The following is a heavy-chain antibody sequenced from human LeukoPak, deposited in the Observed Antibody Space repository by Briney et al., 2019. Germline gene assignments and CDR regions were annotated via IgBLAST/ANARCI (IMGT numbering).Heavy chain of an antibody. CDR1: GFTLSNYE. Sequence: GGSLRLSCAASGFTLSNYEMNWVRQTPGKGLEWVSYISDHGKSRNYVDSVKGRFTISRDNAKNSLYLQMSSLRVEDTAVCFCARARIAAPLLDYWGQGTLVTVSS. CDR3: ARARIAAPLLDY. J-gene: IGHJ4*02. V-gene: IGHV3-48*03. CDR2: ISDHGKSR. D-gene: IGHD6-13*01.